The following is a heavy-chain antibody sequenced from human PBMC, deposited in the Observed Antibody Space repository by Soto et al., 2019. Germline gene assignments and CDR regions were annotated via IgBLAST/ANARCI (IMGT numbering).Heavy chain of an antibody. D-gene: IGHD3-3*01. CDR2: INPSGGST. J-gene: IGHJ6*03. CDR1: GYTFTSYY. CDR3: ARGLEWLPIIYYYYYYMDV. V-gene: IGHV1-46*01. Sequence: QVQLVQSGAEVKKPGASVKVSCKASGYTFTSYYMHWVRQAPVQGLEWMGIINPSGGSTSYAQKFQGRVAMTWDTSTSTVYMEMSSLRSEDTAVYYCARGLEWLPIIYYYYYYMDVWGKGTTVTVS.